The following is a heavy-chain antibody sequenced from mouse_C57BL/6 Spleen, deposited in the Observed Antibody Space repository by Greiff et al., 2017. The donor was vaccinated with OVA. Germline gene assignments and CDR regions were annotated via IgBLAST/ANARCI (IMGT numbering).Heavy chain of an antibody. Sequence: EVQLVESGGGLVQPGGSMKLSCAASGFTFSDAWMDWVRQSPEKGLEWVAEIRNKANNHATYYAESVKGRFTISRDDSKSSVYLQMNSLRAEDTGIYYCTGEDGYDWFAYWGQGTLVTVSA. J-gene: IGHJ3*01. D-gene: IGHD2-2*01. CDR3: TGEDGYDWFAY. CDR2: IRNKANNHAT. CDR1: GFTFSDAW. V-gene: IGHV6-6*01.